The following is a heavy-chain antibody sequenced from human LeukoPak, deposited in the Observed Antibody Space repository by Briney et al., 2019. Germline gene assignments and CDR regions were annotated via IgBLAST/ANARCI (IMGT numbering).Heavy chain of an antibody. CDR2: IYPGDSDT. Sequence: GESLKISCKGSGYSFTTYWIGWVRQMPGKGLEWMGIIYPGDSDTRYSPSFQGQVTISADKSINTAYLQWSSLKASDTAMYYCARGVYDSGSYFPEWGQGTLVTVSS. V-gene: IGHV5-51*01. CDR3: ARGVYDSGSYFPE. D-gene: IGHD3-10*01. CDR1: GYSFTTYW. J-gene: IGHJ4*02.